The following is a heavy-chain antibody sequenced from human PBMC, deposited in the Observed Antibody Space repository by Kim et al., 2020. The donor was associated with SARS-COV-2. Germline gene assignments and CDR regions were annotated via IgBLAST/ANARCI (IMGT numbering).Heavy chain of an antibody. CDR1: GFTFSAYD. D-gene: IGHD3-16*01. CDR2: ITKSSTTI. V-gene: IGHV3-48*02. Sequence: GGSLRLSCATSGFTFSAYDMNWVRQAPGKGLEWLSFITKSSTTIYYADSVRGRFTISRDNAKNLLYLQMNSLRDEDTALYYCVRDRMGGAFDIWGQGTMV. CDR3: VRDRMGGAFDI. J-gene: IGHJ3*02.